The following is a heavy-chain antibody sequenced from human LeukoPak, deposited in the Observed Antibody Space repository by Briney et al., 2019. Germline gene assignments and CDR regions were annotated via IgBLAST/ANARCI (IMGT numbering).Heavy chain of an antibody. V-gene: IGHV1-69*04. J-gene: IGHJ4*02. CDR1: GGTSSSYA. Sequence: RWASVKVSCKASGGTSSSYAISWVRQAPGQGLEWMGRIIPILGIANYAQKFQGRVTITADKSTSTAYMELSSLRSEDTAVYYCARCNSSGYYYPLFDYWGQGTLVTVSS. CDR2: IIPILGIA. CDR3: ARCNSSGYYYPLFDY. D-gene: IGHD3-22*01.